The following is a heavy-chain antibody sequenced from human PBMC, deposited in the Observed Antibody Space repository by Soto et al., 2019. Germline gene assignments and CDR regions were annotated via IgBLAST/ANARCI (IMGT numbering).Heavy chain of an antibody. CDR2: MNPNTGNT. J-gene: IGHJ4*02. D-gene: IGHD6-25*01. Sequence: QVQLVQSGAEVKKPGTSVKVSCKASGYTFSTYDISWVRQATGQGLEWMGWMNPNTGNTGYAQKFRGRVTMTRNASTGIAYMELSSLRSEDTAVYYCARRKERSGPHYFDAWGQGTLVTVSS. CDR3: ARRKERSGPHYFDA. V-gene: IGHV1-8*01. CDR1: GYTFSTYD.